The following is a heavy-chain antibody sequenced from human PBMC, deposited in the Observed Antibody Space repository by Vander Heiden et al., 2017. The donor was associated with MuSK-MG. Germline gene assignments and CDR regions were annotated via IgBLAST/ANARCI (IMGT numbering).Heavy chain of an antibody. CDR2: FDPEEGET. J-gene: IGHJ3*02. V-gene: IGHV1-24*01. CDR3: ATVPFLSSITIFGVAGDAFDI. Sequence: QLQLVQSGAEVTKPGTSVKVSCKVSGYTLTELSMHWVRQAPGKGLEWMGGFDPEEGETIYAQKFQGRVTMTEDTSTDTAYMELSSLRSEDTAVYYCATVPFLSSITIFGVAGDAFDIWGQGTMVTVSS. CDR1: GYTLTELS. D-gene: IGHD3-3*01.